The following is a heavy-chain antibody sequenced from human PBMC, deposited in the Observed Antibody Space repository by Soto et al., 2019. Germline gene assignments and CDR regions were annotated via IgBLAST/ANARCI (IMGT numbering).Heavy chain of an antibody. V-gene: IGHV1-69*12. CDR2: IIPIFPTP. J-gene: IGHJ6*02. CDR3: ARDRDRLQLGGNYYYIMDV. CDR1: GGTFRSST. Sequence: QVQLVQSGAEVKKPGSSVTLSCKASGGTFRSSTISWVRQAPGQGLEWMGGIIPIFPTPDYAQKFQDRVTITADESASTAYMELSSLTSEDTAVYYCARDRDRLQLGGNYYYIMDVWGQGATVTVSS. D-gene: IGHD4-4*01.